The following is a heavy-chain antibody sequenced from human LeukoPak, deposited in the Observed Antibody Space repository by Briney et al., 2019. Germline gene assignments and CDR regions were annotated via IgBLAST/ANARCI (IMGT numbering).Heavy chain of an antibody. V-gene: IGHV4-34*01. Sequence: ASETLSLTCAVYGGSFSGYYWSWIRQPPGKGLEWIGEINHSGSTNYNPSLKSRVTISVDTSKNQFSLKLSSVTAADTAVYYCASVASLTQPYYYGMDVWGQGTTVTVSS. CDR2: INHSGST. D-gene: IGHD2-15*01. CDR3: ASVASLTQPYYYGMDV. CDR1: GGSFSGYY. J-gene: IGHJ6*02.